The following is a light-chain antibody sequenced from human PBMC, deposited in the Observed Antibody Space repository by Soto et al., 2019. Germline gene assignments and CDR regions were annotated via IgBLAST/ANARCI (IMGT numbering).Light chain of an antibody. CDR1: QTVSSSY. J-gene: IGKJ1*01. CDR2: GAS. CDR3: KQYETALQK. V-gene: IGKV3-20*01. Sequence: EIVLTQSPGTLSLSPGERATLSCRASQTVSSSYLAWYQQKPGQAPRLLIYGASSRATGIPDRFSGSGSGPDFPLTISRLEPEDFALHHCKQYETALQKFVQGSRVDSK.